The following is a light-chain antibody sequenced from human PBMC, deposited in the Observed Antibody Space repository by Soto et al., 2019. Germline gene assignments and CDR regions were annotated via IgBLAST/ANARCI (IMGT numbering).Light chain of an antibody. CDR2: LAS. CDR3: QQLNTYPRT. CDR1: QGIGSY. J-gene: IGKJ1*01. Sequence: DIQLTQSPSFLSTSVGDRVTITCRASQGIGSYLAWYQQKPGKAPKFLICLASTLQSGVPSRFSGSVSGTEFNLTISNLHPEDFATYYCQQLNTYPRTFGRGTKVE. V-gene: IGKV1-9*01.